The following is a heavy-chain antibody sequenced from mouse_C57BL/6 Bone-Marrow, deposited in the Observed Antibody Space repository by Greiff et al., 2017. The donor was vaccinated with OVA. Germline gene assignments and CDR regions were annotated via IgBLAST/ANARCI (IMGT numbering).Heavy chain of an antibody. CDR2: IYPGDGDT. CDR1: GYAFSSYW. J-gene: IGHJ3*01. V-gene: IGHV1-80*01. Sequence: QVQLQQSGAELVKPGASVKISCKASGYAFSSYWMNWVKQRPGKGLEWIGQIYPGDGDTNYNGKFKGKATLTADKSSSTAYMQLSSLTSEDSAVYFCARRENYDYVQAFAYWGQGTLVTVSA. D-gene: IGHD2-4*01. CDR3: ARRENYDYVQAFAY.